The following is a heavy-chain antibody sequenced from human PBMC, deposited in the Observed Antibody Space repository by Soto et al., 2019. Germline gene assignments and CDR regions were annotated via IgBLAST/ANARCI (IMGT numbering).Heavy chain of an antibody. D-gene: IGHD2-15*01. CDR1: GGSISSGGYY. Sequence: SVTLSLTCTVSGGSISSGGYYWSWIRQHPGKGLEWIGYIYYSGSTYYNPSLKSRVTISVDTSKNQFSLKLSSVTAADTAVYYCASSYCSGGSCYKGAFDIWGQGTMVTVSS. V-gene: IGHV4-31*03. CDR3: ASSYCSGGSCYKGAFDI. CDR2: IYYSGST. J-gene: IGHJ3*02.